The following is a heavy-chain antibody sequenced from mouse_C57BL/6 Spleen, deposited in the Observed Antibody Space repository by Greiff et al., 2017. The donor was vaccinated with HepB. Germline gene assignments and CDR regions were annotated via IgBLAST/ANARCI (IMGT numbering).Heavy chain of an antibody. D-gene: IGHD6-1*01. CDR1: GFSLTSYG. CDR2: IWGVGST. J-gene: IGHJ4*01. V-gene: IGHV2-6*01. CDR3: ARSSRDYAMGY. Sequence: VHLVESGPGLVAPSQSLSITCTVPGFSLTSYGLDWVRQSPGKGLEWLGVIWGVGSTNYNSALKSRLSISKDNSKSQVFLKMNSLQTDETAMYYCARSSRDYAMGYWGQGPSVTVSS.